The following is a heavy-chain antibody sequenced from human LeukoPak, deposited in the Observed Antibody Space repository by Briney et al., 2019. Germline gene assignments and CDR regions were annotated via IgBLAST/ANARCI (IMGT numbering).Heavy chain of an antibody. V-gene: IGHV3-7*04. D-gene: IGHD3-10*01. Sequence: GGSLRLSCAASGFTFSSHWMTWVRQAPGKGLEWVANIKQDGSEKYYVDSVEGRFTISRDNAKSLLYLQMNSLSEADTAVYYCARGYCGSSDCHVARHFEYWGQGTLVTVSS. CDR1: GFTFSSHW. J-gene: IGHJ4*02. CDR3: ARGYCGSSDCHVARHFEY. CDR2: IKQDGSEK.